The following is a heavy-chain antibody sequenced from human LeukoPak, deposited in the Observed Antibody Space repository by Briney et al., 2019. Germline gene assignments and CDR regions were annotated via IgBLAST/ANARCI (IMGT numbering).Heavy chain of an antibody. J-gene: IGHJ5*02. V-gene: IGHV3-30*04. D-gene: IGHD3-3*01. CDR3: ARGDFGVVITYSWFGP. Sequence: PGGSLRLSRAASGFTFSKYTIHWVRQAPGKGLEWVAVISNDGSNKYYADSVKGRFTISRDNSKNTLYLQMDSLRAEDTAVYYCARGDFGVVITYSWFGPWGQGTLVTVSS. CDR1: GFTFSKYT. CDR2: ISNDGSNK.